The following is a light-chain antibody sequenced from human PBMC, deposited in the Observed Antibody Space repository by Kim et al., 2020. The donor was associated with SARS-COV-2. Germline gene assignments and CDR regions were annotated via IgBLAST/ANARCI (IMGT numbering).Light chain of an antibody. Sequence: SSVKLTCTLSSWHSSYIIAWHQHQPGKAPRYLMKLEGSGSYNKGSGIPDRFSGSSSGADRYLTISNLLSEDEADYYCETWDNNILVFGGGTQLTVL. J-gene: IGLJ3*02. CDR2: LEGSGSY. CDR1: SWHSSYI. CDR3: ETWDNNILV. V-gene: IGLV4-60*03.